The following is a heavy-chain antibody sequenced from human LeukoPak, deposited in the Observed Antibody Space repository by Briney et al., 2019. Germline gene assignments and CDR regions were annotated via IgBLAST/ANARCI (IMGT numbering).Heavy chain of an antibody. CDR1: GFTFSSYW. D-gene: IGHD3-10*01. Sequence: GGSLRLSCAASGFTFSSYWMSWVRQAPGKGLEWVANIKQDGSEKYYVDSVKGRFTISRDNAKNSLYLQMNTLTTEDTAMYYCARAPGGLLWFGQLLWGQGTLVTVSS. J-gene: IGHJ4*02. CDR3: ARAPGGLLWFGQLL. V-gene: IGHV3-7*03. CDR2: IKQDGSEK.